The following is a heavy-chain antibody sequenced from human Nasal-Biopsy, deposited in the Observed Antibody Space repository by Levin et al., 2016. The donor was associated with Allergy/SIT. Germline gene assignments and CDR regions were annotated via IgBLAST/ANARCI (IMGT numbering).Heavy chain of an antibody. CDR3: ARGLSKAAAGGSVDYMDV. CDR1: GYRFTSYG. V-gene: IGHV1-18*04. Sequence: ASVKVSCKASGYRFTSYGISWVRQAPGQGLEWIGWISTYNSNTNYAQNVQDRVTLTTDTSTTTAYMELRSLTSDDTAVYYCARGLSKAAAGGSVDYMDVWGKGTTVIVSS. J-gene: IGHJ6*04. CDR2: ISTYNSNT. D-gene: IGHD6-13*01.